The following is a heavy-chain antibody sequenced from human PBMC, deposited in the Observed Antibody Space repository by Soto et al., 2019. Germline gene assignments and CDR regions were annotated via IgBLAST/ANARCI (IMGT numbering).Heavy chain of an antibody. D-gene: IGHD3-16*02. Sequence: EVQVVESGGGLVQPGGSLRLSCAASGFSVTNNYMNWVRQAPGKGLEWVSIIDIGGNTYYADSVKDRFTISRDNSRNTLDLHMDRLGAEDTAVYYCASGRGRPGYLGREHYFDFWGQGTLVTVSP. CDR3: ASGRGRPGYLGREHYFDF. CDR2: IDIGGNT. J-gene: IGHJ4*02. V-gene: IGHV3-66*01. CDR1: GFSVTNNY.